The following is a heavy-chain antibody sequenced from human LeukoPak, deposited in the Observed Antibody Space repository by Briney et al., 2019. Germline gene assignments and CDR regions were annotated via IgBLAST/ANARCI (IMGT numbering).Heavy chain of an antibody. CDR1: GFTFSSYA. Sequence: GGPLRLSCAASGFTFSSYAMHWVRQAPGKGLEWVAVISYDGSNKYYADSVKGRFTISRDNSKNTLYLQMNSLRAEDTAVYYCARSPYSSYAFDIWGQGTMVTVSS. D-gene: IGHD6-19*01. CDR2: ISYDGSNK. V-gene: IGHV3-30-3*01. CDR3: ARSPYSSYAFDI. J-gene: IGHJ3*02.